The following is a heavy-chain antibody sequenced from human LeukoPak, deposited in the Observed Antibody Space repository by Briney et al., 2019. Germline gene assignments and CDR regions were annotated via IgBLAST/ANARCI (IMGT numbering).Heavy chain of an antibody. D-gene: IGHD1-14*01. Sequence: GGSLGLSCAASGFTVSSNYMSWVRQAPGKGLEWVSVIYSGGSTYYADSVKGRFTISRDNSKNTLYLQMNSLRAEDTAVYYCAREVGSRMDYWGQGTLVTVSS. CDR1: GFTVSSNY. J-gene: IGHJ4*02. CDR2: IYSGGST. CDR3: AREVGSRMDY. V-gene: IGHV3-53*01.